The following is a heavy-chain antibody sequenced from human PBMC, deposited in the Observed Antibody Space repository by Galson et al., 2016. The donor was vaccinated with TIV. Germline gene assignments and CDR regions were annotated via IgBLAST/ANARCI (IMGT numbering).Heavy chain of an antibody. D-gene: IGHD2-21*01. CDR1: GFTFTDYA. CDR3: ARDKASGIGVVADY. V-gene: IGHV3-30-3*01. Sequence: SLRLSCAASGFTFTDYAIHWVRQAPGKGLEWVAVVSSDGSNKFYADSVKGRFTISRDDSNSTLYLQMKSLRPEDTAIYYCARDKASGIGVVADYWGQGTLVTVSS. J-gene: IGHJ4*02. CDR2: VSSDGSNK.